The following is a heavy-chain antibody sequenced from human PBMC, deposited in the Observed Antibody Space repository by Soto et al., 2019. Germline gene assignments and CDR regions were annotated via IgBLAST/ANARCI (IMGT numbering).Heavy chain of an antibody. J-gene: IGHJ4*02. CDR2: IYYSGST. CDR1: GGSISSSSYY. V-gene: IGHV4-39*01. D-gene: IGHD3-9*01. CDR3: ARQGYNSYYDILTGEFDY. Sequence: SETLSLTCTFSGGSISSSSYYWGWIRQPPGKGLEWIGSIYYSGSTYYNPSLKSRVTISVDTSKNQFSLKLSSVTAADTAVYYCARQGYNSYYDILTGEFDYWGQGALVTVS.